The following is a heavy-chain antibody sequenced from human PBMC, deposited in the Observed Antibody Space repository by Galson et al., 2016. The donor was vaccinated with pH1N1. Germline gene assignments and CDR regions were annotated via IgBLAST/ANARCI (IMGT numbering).Heavy chain of an antibody. J-gene: IGHJ4*02. CDR1: GFTFSSYW. Sequence: SLRLSCAASGFTFSSYWMHWVRQAPGKGLEWVANIKQDGSEKYYVDSVKGRFTISKDNAKNSLYLQMNSLIAEATTRYYCVRAIGAAGGYWGQGTLVTVSS. V-gene: IGHV3-7*01. D-gene: IGHD6-13*01. CDR3: VRAIGAAGGY. CDR2: IKQDGSEK.